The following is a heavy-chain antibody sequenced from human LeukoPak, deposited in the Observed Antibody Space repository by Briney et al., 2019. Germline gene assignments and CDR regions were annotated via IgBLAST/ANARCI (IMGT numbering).Heavy chain of an antibody. J-gene: IGHJ4*02. CDR3: ASEAVIAVAGNDY. CDR2: INPNSGDT. Sequence: ASVKVSCKASGYTFTGYYMHWVRQAPGQGLEWMGWINPNSGDTNYAEKFQGRVTMTRDTSISTAYMELSGLRSDDTAVYYCASEAVIAVAGNDYWGQGTLVTVSS. D-gene: IGHD6-19*01. CDR1: GYTFTGYY. V-gene: IGHV1-2*02.